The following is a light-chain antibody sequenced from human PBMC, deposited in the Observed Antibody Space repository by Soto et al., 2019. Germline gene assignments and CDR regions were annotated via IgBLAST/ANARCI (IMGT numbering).Light chain of an antibody. Sequence: QSVLTQPPSVSGAPGQTSTMSCTGSGSNGGASYDVHWYQVLPGAGPRLLIYKNNNRPSGVPDRFSGSKSGTSASLAITGLRAEDEADYYCQSYDNILSGPLFGGGTKLTVL. J-gene: IGLJ3*02. V-gene: IGLV1-40*01. CDR2: KNN. CDR1: GSNGGASYD. CDR3: QSYDNILSGPL.